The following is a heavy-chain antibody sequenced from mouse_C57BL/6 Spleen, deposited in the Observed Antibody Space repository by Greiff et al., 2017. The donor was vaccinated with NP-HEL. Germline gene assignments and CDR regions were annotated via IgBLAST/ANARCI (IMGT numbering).Heavy chain of an antibody. CDR3: ARRYYKYFDV. V-gene: IGHV1-26*01. Sequence: EVQLQQSGPELVQPGASVKISCKASGYTFTDYYMNWVKQSHGKSLEWIGDINPNNGGTSYNQKFKGKATLTVDKSSSTAYMELRSLTSEDSAVYYCARRYYKYFDVWGTGTTVTVSS. D-gene: IGHD2-12*01. CDR2: INPNNGGT. J-gene: IGHJ1*03. CDR1: GYTFTDYY.